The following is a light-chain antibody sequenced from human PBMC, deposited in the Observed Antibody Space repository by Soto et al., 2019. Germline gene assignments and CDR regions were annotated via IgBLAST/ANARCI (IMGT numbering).Light chain of an antibody. V-gene: IGKV3-15*01. CDR3: QQYNNWPPSRT. J-gene: IGKJ2*02. CDR1: QSVSSN. Sequence: EIVMTQYPATLSVSPGARATLSCRASQSVSSNLAGYQQKPGQAPKLLIFAASTRATGIPPRFSGSGSGTEFTLTSSSLQSEECALSYGQQYNNWPPSRTFGQRTKLEIK. CDR2: AAS.